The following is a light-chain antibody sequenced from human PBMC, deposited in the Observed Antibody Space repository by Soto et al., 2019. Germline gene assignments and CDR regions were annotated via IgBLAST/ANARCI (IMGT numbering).Light chain of an antibody. CDR2: AAS. J-gene: IGKJ5*01. V-gene: IGKV1-39*01. CDR1: QSISSY. Sequence: DIQMTQSPSSLSSSVGERFTITCRASQSISSYLNWYQQKPGNAPQLLIYAASSLQSGVPSRFSGSGSETDFTLTISSLQPEDFATYYCQQSYSTLITFGQGTRLETK. CDR3: QQSYSTLIT.